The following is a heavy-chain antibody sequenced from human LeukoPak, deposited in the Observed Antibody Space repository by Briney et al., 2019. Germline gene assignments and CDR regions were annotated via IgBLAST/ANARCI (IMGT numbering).Heavy chain of an antibody. Sequence: GGSLRLSCAATGFIFRSYWMNWVRQAPGKGLEWLAIIKQDGSEKHYKGSVEGRFTISRDNAKNSLHLQMNSLRAEDTAVYYCAGGSGYLITSWGQGTLVTVSS. CDR2: IKQDGSEK. D-gene: IGHD3-9*01. CDR1: GFIFRSYW. CDR3: AGGSGYLITS. V-gene: IGHV3-7*01. J-gene: IGHJ5*02.